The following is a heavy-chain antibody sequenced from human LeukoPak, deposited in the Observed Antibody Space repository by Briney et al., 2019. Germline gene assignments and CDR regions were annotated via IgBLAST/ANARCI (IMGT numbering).Heavy chain of an antibody. CDR1: GYTFTGYY. J-gene: IGHJ4*02. CDR2: INPNSGGT. Sequence: GASVKVSCKASGYTFTGYYMHWVRQAPGQGLEWMGWINPNSGGTNYAQKFQGRVTMTRDTSISTAYMELSRLRSDDTAVYYCARASSGWYIIYFDYWGQGTLVTVSS. V-gene: IGHV1-2*02. CDR3: ARASSGWYIIYFDY. D-gene: IGHD6-19*01.